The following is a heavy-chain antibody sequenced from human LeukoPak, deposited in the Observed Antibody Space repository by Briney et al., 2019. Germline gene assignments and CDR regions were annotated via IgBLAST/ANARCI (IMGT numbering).Heavy chain of an antibody. CDR2: ISAYNGDT. CDR1: GYTFTTYG. CDR3: ARDLIASRPGWFDP. J-gene: IGHJ5*02. V-gene: IGHV1-18*01. Sequence: GASVKVSCKASGYTFTTYGVSCVRQAPGQGLERMGWISAYNGDTTYAQTLQGRVTMTTDTSTSTAYMELRSLRSDDTAIYFCARDLIASRPGWFDPWGQGTLVTVSS. D-gene: IGHD6-6*01.